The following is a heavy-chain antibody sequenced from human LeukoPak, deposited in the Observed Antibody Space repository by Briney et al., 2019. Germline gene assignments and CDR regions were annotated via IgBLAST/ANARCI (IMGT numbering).Heavy chain of an antibody. CDR1: GXTFTGYY. J-gene: IGHJ5*02. V-gene: IGHV1-2*02. CDR2: INPNSGXX. Sequence: ASVKVSCKASGXTFTGYYMHWVRQAPGXXXXXXXXINPNSGXXXXXQKFQGRVTMTRDTSISTAYMELRSLRSDDTAVYYCARVGSSTSCLQLRYFDWGSTNCWFDPWGQGTLVTVSS. CDR3: ARVGSSTSCLQLRYFDWGSTNCWFDP. D-gene: IGHD3-9*01.